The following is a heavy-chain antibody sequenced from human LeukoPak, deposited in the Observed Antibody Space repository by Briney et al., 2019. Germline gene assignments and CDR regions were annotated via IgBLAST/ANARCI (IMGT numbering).Heavy chain of an antibody. CDR1: GGSVSSSIYY. J-gene: IGHJ4*02. D-gene: IGHD3-9*01. CDR2: IYYSRST. V-gene: IGHV4-39*01. Sequence: SETLSLTCTVSGGSVSSSIYYWGWIRQPPGKGLEWIGSIYYSRSTSYNPSLKSRVTISVDTSKNQFTLKLTSVTAADTAVYYCASRNDILTGYVFDFWGQGTLVTVSS. CDR3: ASRNDILTGYVFDF.